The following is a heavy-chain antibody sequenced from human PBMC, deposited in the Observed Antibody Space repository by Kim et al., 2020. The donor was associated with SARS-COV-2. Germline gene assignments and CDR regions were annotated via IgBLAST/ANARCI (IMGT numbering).Heavy chain of an antibody. J-gene: IGHJ4*02. Sequence: RTRYSPSLQSRVSMSIDTSNHRFSLNLRSVTAADTAVYYCARDFNWSHFDGWGQGTQVTVSS. CDR2: RT. V-gene: IGHV4-4*07. D-gene: IGHD1-20*01. CDR3: ARDFNWSHFDG.